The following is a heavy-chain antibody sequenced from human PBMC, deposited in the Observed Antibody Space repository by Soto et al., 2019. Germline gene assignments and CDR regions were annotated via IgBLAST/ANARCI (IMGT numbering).Heavy chain of an antibody. CDR2: ISAYNGNT. Sequence: ASVKVSCKASGYTFTSYGISWVRQAPGQGLEWMGWISAYNGNTNYAQKLQGRVTMTTDTSTSTAYMELRSLRSDDTAVYYCARDWYYDSSGYLSNWFDPWGQGTLVTVSS. CDR3: ARDWYYDSSGYLSNWFDP. D-gene: IGHD3-22*01. CDR1: GYTFTSYG. V-gene: IGHV1-18*01. J-gene: IGHJ5*02.